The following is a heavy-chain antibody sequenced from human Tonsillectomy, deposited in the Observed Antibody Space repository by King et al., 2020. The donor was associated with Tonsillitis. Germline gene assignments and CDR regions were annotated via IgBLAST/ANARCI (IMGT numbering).Heavy chain of an antibody. CDR3: VKDGVFGYTSSHRPYFDF. V-gene: IGHV3-43*01. CDR1: GFTFDDYT. Sequence: VQLVESGGVVVQPGGSLRLSCTASGFTFDDYTMHWVRHAPGKGLEWVALISWDGDSRTVADSVKGRFSISRDNTKNSLYLLMNSLRTEDTAFYYCVKDGVFGYTSSHRPYFDFWGLGTLVTVSS. D-gene: IGHD3-10*02. J-gene: IGHJ4*02. CDR2: ISWDGDSR.